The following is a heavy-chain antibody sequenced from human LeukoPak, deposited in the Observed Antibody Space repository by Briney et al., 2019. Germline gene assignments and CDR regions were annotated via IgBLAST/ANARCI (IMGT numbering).Heavy chain of an antibody. D-gene: IGHD6-13*01. Sequence: PGGSLRLSCAASGFTFSSYAMSWVRQAPGKGLEWVSSVTGDGETTFYADSVKGRFSVSRDNSRNTLFLTMNSLRVEDTALYYCAKDYLGQLVMFDVWGQGTMVTVSS. CDR2: VTGDGETT. J-gene: IGHJ3*01. V-gene: IGHV3-23*01. CDR1: GFTFSSYA. CDR3: AKDYLGQLVMFDV.